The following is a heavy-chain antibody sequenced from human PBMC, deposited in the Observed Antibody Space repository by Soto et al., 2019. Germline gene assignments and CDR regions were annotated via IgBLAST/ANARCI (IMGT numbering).Heavy chain of an antibody. D-gene: IGHD3-10*01. CDR1: GGSISSGGYY. Sequence: QVQLQESGPGLVKPSQTLSLTCTVSGGSISSGGYYWSWIRQHPGKGLEWIGYIYYSGSTYYNPYLKIQVTISVDTSKTQFSLKLSSVTAADTAVYYCARYPHYYGSGSFDAFDIWGQGTMVTVSS. V-gene: IGHV4-31*01. CDR2: IYYSGST. CDR3: ARYPHYYGSGSFDAFDI. J-gene: IGHJ3*02.